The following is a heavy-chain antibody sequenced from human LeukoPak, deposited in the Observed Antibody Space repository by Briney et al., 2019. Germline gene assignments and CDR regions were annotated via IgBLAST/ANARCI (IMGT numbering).Heavy chain of an antibody. CDR3: ARDRGGGYFDY. Sequence: GGSLRLSCAASGFTFRNYWMSWVRQAPGKGLEWAAIIKSDGSVKYYVDSVKGRFDISRDNDKNSLYLQMSNLRAEDTAVYYCARDRGGGYFDYWGQGNLVTVSS. V-gene: IGHV3-7*01. CDR1: GFTFRNYW. CDR2: IKSDGSVK. J-gene: IGHJ4*02.